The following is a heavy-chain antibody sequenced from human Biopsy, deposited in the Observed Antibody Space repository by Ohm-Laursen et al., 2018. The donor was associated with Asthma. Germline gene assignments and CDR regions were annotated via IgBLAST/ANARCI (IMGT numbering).Heavy chain of an antibody. CDR3: ASTTPSIVAVARAGAFDI. V-gene: IGHV3-30-3*01. D-gene: IGHD3-22*01. CDR2: ISYDGSNK. J-gene: IGHJ3*02. CDR1: GFTFSSYA. Sequence: SLRLSCTASGFTFSSYAMHWVRQAPGKGLEWVAVISYDGSNKYYADSVKGRFTFSRDNSKNTLYLQMNSLRAEDTAVYYCASTTPSIVAVARAGAFDIWGQGTMVTVSS.